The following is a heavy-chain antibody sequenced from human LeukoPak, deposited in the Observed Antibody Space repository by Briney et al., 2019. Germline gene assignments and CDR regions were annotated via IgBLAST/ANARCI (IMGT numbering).Heavy chain of an antibody. V-gene: IGHV5-51*01. CDR1: GHSISSGYY. CDR3: ARHSYRYGSGNYFTPFDY. J-gene: IGHJ4*02. Sequence: ETLSLTCAVSGHSISSGYYWVWIRQPPGRGLEWMAIIYPGDSDTRYSPSFQGQATISADKSISTAYLQWSSLKASDSAMYYCARHSYRYGSGNYFTPFDYWGQGTLVTVSS. D-gene: IGHD3-10*01. CDR2: IYPGDSDT.